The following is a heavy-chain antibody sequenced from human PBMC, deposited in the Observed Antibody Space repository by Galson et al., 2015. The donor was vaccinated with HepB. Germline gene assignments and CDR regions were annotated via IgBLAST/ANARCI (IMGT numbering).Heavy chain of an antibody. J-gene: IGHJ4*02. Sequence: SVKVSCKASGYTFTSYYMHWVRQAPGQGLEWMGIINPSGGSTSYAQKFQGRVTMTRDTSTSTVYMELSSLRSEDTAVYYCAKTVGGSGHYDSNDFDYWGQGTLVTVSS. D-gene: IGHD3-22*01. V-gene: IGHV1-46*01. CDR3: AKTVGGSGHYDSNDFDY. CDR1: GYTFTSYY. CDR2: INPSGGST.